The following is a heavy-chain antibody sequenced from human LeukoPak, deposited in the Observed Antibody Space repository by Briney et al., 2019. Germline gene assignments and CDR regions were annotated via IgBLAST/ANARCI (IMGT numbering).Heavy chain of an antibody. CDR2: IYAQNSHS. V-gene: IGHV5-51*04. CDR3: AREGEDGDYDY. CDR1: GYSFTSYL. J-gene: IGHJ4*02. D-gene: IGHD3-16*01. Sequence: GASLKSSCKGSGYSFTSYLIGWVRQLPGKGLGWGRIIYAQNSHSRYSPSFHGQVTISDDKPSSPASLQWSSLKAADTAMYYCAREGEDGDYDYWGQGTLVIVSS.